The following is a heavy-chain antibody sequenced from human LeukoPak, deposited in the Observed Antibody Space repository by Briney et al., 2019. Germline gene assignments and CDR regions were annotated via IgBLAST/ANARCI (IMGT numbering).Heavy chain of an antibody. V-gene: IGHV1-2*02. Sequence: ASVKVSCKASGYTFTGYYMHWVRRAPGQGLEWMGWLNPNSGGATYAQQFQGRVTMARDTSISTAYMELSRLRSDDTALYYCARDLGGYNTGPGYWGQGTLVTVSS. J-gene: IGHJ4*02. CDR1: GYTFTGYY. CDR3: ARDLGGYNTGPGY. CDR2: LNPNSGGA. D-gene: IGHD5-24*01.